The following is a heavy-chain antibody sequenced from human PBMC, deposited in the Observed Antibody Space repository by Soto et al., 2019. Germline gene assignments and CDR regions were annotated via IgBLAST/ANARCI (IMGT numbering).Heavy chain of an antibody. D-gene: IGHD3-22*01. CDR2: ISGSGGST. Sequence: GGSLRLSCAASGFTFSSYAMSWVRQAPGKGLEWVSAISGSGGSTYYADSVKGRFTISRDNSKNTLYLQMNSLRAEDTAVYYCANPGSSGYYYLGYYYGMDVWGQGTTVTVSS. CDR3: ANPGSSGYYYLGYYYGMDV. V-gene: IGHV3-23*01. CDR1: GFTFSSYA. J-gene: IGHJ6*02.